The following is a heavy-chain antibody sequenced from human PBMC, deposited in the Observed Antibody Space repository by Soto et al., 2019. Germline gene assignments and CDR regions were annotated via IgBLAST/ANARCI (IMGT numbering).Heavy chain of an antibody. J-gene: IGHJ4*02. CDR3: TTDDPINRY. V-gene: IGHV3-15*01. CDR2: IKSKTNGGTT. Sequence: GGSLRLSCGASGFIFSNAWMSWVRQAPGKGLEWVGRIKSKTNGGTTDYAAPVRGRFSISRDDSKNTLYLQMNSLKTEDTAVYYCTTDDPINRYWGQGTLVTVSS. CDR1: GFIFSNAW.